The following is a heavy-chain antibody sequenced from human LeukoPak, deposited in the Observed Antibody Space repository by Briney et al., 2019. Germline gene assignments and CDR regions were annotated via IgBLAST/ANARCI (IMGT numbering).Heavy chain of an antibody. CDR2: VYPSGGAT. CDR3: ARVSVGTTMFFFDN. D-gene: IGHD1-7*01. V-gene: IGHV1-46*01. Sequence: ASVKVSCKASGYIFTTHSMHWVRPAPGQGVEWMGIVYPSGGATSYAQKLQGRVTMTTDTSTSTIYMEMRSLRSEDTARYFSARVSVGTTMFFFDNWGQGTLVTVSS. CDR1: GYIFTTHS. J-gene: IGHJ4*02.